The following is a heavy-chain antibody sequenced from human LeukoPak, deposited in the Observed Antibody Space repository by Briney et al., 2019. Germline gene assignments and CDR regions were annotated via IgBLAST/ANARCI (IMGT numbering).Heavy chain of an antibody. Sequence: SETLSLTCTVSGGSISSSSYYWGWIRQPPGKGLEWIGSIYYSGSTDYNPSLKSRVTISVDTSKNQFSLKLSSVTAADTAVYYCARTTEAHSWRTRYYDYYMDVWGKGTTVTVSS. J-gene: IGHJ6*03. CDR1: GGSISSSSYY. CDR3: ARTTEAHSWRTRYYDYYMDV. CDR2: IYYSGST. V-gene: IGHV4-39*07. D-gene: IGHD6-13*01.